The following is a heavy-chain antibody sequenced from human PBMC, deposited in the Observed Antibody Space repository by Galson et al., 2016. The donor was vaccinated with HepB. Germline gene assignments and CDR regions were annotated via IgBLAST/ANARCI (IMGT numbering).Heavy chain of an antibody. V-gene: IGHV3-7*03. CDR2: MAHDGSFI. CDR1: HFNFAGYW. Sequence: SLRLSCAASHFNFAGYWMSWVRQAPEEGLEWVANMAHDGSFINYVDSVKGRFTISRDNTNNFLFLQMNSLRVDDTAVYYCVRDDWGPGDFWGQGTLVTVSS. D-gene: IGHD7-27*01. J-gene: IGHJ4*02. CDR3: VRDDWGPGDF.